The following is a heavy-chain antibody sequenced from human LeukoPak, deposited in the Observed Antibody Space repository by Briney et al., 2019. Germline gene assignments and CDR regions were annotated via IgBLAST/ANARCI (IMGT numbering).Heavy chain of an antibody. J-gene: IGHJ5*02. CDR2: ISSSSSYI. CDR3: ARLSNYGSGSSWFDP. D-gene: IGHD3-10*01. Sequence: GGSLRLSCVASGFTFSSYSMKWDSQTPGKGLEWVSSISSSSSYIYYADSVKGRFTISRDNAKNSLYLQMNSLRAEDTAVYYCARLSNYGSGSSWFDPWGQGTLVTVSS. CDR1: GFTFSSYS. V-gene: IGHV3-21*01.